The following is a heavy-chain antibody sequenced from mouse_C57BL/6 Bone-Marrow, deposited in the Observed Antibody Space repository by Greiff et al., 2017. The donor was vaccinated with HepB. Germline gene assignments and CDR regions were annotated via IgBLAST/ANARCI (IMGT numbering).Heavy chain of an antibody. Sequence: EVKVVESGGGLVQPGGSLKLSCAASGFTFSDYYMYWVRQTPEKRLEWVAYISNGGGSTYYPDTVKGRFTISRDNAKNTLYLQMSRLKSEDTAMYYCARHEYSNYVGFAYWGQGTLVTVSA. V-gene: IGHV5-12*01. CDR3: ARHEYSNYVGFAY. CDR2: ISNGGGST. J-gene: IGHJ3*01. CDR1: GFTFSDYY. D-gene: IGHD2-5*01.